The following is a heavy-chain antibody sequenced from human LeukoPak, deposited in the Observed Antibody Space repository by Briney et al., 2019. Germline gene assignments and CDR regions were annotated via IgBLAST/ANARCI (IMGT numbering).Heavy chain of an antibody. CDR3: ARVPRFSSDWIEYRTFDY. D-gene: IGHD6-19*01. V-gene: IGHV4-30-4*01. CDR1: GGSISSGSYY. J-gene: IGHJ4*02. Sequence: SETLSLTCTVSGGSISSGSYYWSWIRQPPGKGLEWIGYIHFIGDTYYNPSLKSRVTISVDTSKNQFSLKLSTVTAADTAVYYCARVPRFSSDWIEYRTFDYWGQGTLVTVSS. CDR2: IHFIGDT.